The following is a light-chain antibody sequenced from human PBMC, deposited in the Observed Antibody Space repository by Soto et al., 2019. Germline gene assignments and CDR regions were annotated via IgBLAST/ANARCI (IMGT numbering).Light chain of an antibody. CDR1: SSDVGSYNL. Sequence: QSALTQPASVSGSPRQSITISCTGTSSDVGSYNLVSWYQQHPGKAPKLIIYEGSKRPSGVSNRFSGSKSGNTASLTISGLQAEDEADYFCCSYAGSSTLVVFGGGTKLTVL. J-gene: IGLJ2*01. V-gene: IGLV2-23*01. CDR3: CSYAGSSTLVV. CDR2: EGS.